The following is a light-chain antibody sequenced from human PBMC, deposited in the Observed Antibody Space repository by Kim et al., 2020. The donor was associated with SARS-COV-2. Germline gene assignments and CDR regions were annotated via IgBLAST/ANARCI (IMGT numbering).Light chain of an antibody. CDR3: AAWDDSLKGSV. Sequence: QSMLTQPPSASGTPGQSVTISCSGSISNIGSNVVNWYQQLPGTAPKLLVYSNDYRPSGVPDRFSGSKSGTSASLAISGLQSEDEADYYCAAWDDSLKGSVFGGGTQLTVL. J-gene: IGLJ3*02. CDR2: SND. V-gene: IGLV1-44*01. CDR1: ISNIGSNV.